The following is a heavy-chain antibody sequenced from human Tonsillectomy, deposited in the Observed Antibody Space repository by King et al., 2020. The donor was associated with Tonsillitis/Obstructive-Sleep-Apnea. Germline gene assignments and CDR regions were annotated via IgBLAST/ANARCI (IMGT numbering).Heavy chain of an antibody. Sequence: ITLKESGPTLVKPTQTLTLTCTFSGLSLSTSGMGVGWIRQPPGKTLEWLALIYWDDDKYYSPSLKSRLTITKDTSKNQAVLTMTNMDPVDTATYYCAQSFNYYDSSGYLTSFDYWGQGTRVTVSS. D-gene: IGHD3-22*01. CDR2: IYWDDDK. V-gene: IGHV2-5*02. J-gene: IGHJ4*02. CDR3: AQSFNYYDSSGYLTSFDY. CDR1: GLSLSTSGMG.